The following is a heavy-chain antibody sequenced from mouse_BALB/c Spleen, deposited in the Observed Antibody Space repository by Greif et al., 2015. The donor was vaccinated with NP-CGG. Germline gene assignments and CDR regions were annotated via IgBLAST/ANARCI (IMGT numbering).Heavy chain of an antibody. CDR2: IYPGDGDT. J-gene: IGHJ2*01. D-gene: IGHD2-2*01. CDR1: GYASSSSW. Sequence: VQLQQSGPELVKPGASVKISCKASGYASSSSWMNWVKQRPGQGLEWIGRIYPGDGDTNYNGKFKGKATLTADKSSSTAYMQLSSLTSVDSAVYFCARGVTPYYFDYWGQGTTLTVSS. CDR3: ARGVTPYYFDY. V-gene: IGHV1-82*01.